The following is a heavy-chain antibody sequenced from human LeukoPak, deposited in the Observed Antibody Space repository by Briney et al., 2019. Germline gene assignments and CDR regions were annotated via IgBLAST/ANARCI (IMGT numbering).Heavy chain of an antibody. CDR1: GFTFSTYA. J-gene: IGHJ4*02. V-gene: IGHV3-64*01. CDR2: ISSNGGST. Sequence: GGSLRLSCAASGFTFSTYAIHWVRQAPGKGLEYVSAISSNGGSTFYANSVKGRFIVSRDNSKNTLYLQMNSLRAEDTAVYYCARGKSNYWGQGTLVTVSS. CDR3: ARGKSNY.